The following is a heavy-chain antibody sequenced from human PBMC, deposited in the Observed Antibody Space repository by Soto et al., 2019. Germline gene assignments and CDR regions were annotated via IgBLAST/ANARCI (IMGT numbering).Heavy chain of an antibody. CDR2: IYYSGST. CDR3: ARREYYDSSGYQRGFDY. CDR1: GGSISSYY. Sequence: PSEALSLSCAVSGGSISSYYWSWIRQSPGKGLEWIGYIYYSGSTNYNPSLKSRVTISVDTSKNQFSLKLSSVTAADTAVYYCARREYYDSSGYQRGFDYWGQGTLVPVSS. D-gene: IGHD3-22*01. J-gene: IGHJ4*02. V-gene: IGHV4-59*08.